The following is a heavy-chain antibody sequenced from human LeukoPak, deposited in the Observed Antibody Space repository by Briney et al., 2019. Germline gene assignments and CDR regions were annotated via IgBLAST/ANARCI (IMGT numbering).Heavy chain of an antibody. J-gene: IGHJ4*02. CDR2: IYPNSGGT. Sequence: ASVTVSCKASGYTFTDYYMHWVRQAPGQGLEWMGWIYPNSGGTNYAQKFQGRVTMTRDTSISTAYMELSRLRSDDTAVYYCARDPYYYDSSGYYLFDYWGQGTLVTVSS. D-gene: IGHD3-22*01. CDR1: GYTFTDYY. CDR3: ARDPYYYDSSGYYLFDY. V-gene: IGHV1-2*02.